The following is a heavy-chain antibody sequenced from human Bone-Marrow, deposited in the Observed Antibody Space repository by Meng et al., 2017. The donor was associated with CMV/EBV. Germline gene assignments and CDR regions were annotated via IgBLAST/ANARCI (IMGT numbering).Heavy chain of an antibody. CDR3: ARDPVVPAALDY. D-gene: IGHD2-2*01. J-gene: IGHJ4*02. CDR1: GYTFTDYY. V-gene: IGHV1-2*02. Sequence: ASVKVSCKASGYTFTDYYMHWVRQAPGQGLEWMGWINPNSGGTNYAQKFHGRVTMTRDTSISTAYMELSRLRSDDTAVDYCARDPVVPAALDYWGQGTRVTVSS. CDR2: INPNSGGT.